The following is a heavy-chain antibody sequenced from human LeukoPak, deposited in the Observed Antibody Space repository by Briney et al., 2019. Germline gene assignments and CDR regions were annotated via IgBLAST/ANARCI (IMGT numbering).Heavy chain of an antibody. V-gene: IGHV3-30-3*01. Sequence: GRSLRLSCSASGFTFSSYAMHWVRQAPGKGLEWEAVISYDGSNKYYADSVKGRFTISRDSSKNTLYLQMNSLRAEDTAVYYCARTSYCGGDCYKYYFDYWGQGTLVTVSS. CDR3: ARTSYCGGDCYKYYFDY. D-gene: IGHD2-21*02. CDR1: GFTFSSYA. J-gene: IGHJ4*02. CDR2: ISYDGSNK.